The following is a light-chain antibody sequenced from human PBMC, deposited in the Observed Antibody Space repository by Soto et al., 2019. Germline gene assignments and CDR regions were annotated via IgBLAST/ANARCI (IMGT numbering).Light chain of an antibody. Sequence: EIVMTQSPATLSVSPGERATLSCRASQSVSDKFAWYQQKPGHAPSLLIYGASSRATGIPDRFSGSGSGTDFTLTISRLEPEDFAVYYCQQYGSSPLTFGPGTKGDIK. J-gene: IGKJ3*01. CDR2: GAS. CDR1: QSVSDK. CDR3: QQYGSSPLT. V-gene: IGKV3-20*01.